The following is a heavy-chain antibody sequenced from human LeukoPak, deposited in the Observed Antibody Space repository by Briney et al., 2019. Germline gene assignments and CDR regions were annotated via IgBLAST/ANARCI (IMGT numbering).Heavy chain of an antibody. Sequence: SVKVSCKASGGTFSSYAISWVRQAPGQGLEWMGRIIPILGIANYAQKFQGRVTITADKSTSTAYMELSSLRSEDTVVYYCARDGGQQQLVRDYYYGMDVWGQGTTVTVSS. J-gene: IGHJ6*02. CDR2: IIPILGIA. V-gene: IGHV1-69*04. CDR3: ARDGGQQQLVRDYYYGMDV. CDR1: GGTFSSYA. D-gene: IGHD6-13*01.